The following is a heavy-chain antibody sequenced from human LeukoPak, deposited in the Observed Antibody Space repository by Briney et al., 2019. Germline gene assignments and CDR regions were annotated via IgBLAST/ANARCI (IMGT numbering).Heavy chain of an antibody. CDR2: IYSGGST. Sequence: GGSLRLSCAASGFTVSSNYMSWVRQAPGKGLEWVSVIYSGGSTYYADSVKGRFTISRHNSKNTLYLQMNSLRAEDTAVYYCAREQRTFGGVIVTWGQGTLVTVSS. CDR3: AREQRTFGGVIVT. CDR1: GFTVSSNY. J-gene: IGHJ5*02. V-gene: IGHV3-53*04. D-gene: IGHD3-16*02.